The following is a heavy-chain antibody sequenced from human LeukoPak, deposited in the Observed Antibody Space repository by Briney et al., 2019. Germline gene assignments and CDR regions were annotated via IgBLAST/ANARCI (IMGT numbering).Heavy chain of an antibody. D-gene: IGHD1-14*01. J-gene: IGHJ4*02. CDR1: GYSISSGYY. V-gene: IGHV4-38-2*02. Sequence: SETLSLTCAVSGYSISSGYYWGWIRQPPEKGLEWIGSIYHSGSTYYNPSLKSRVTISVDTSKNQFSLKLSSVTAADTAVYYCARDPDGTQVWGQGTLVTVSS. CDR3: ARDPDGTQV. CDR2: IYHSGST.